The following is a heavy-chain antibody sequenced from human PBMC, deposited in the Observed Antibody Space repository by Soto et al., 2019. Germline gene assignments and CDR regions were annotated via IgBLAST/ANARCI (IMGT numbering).Heavy chain of an antibody. CDR1: GGSISSSSYY. CDR2: IYYSGST. V-gene: IGHV4-39*01. J-gene: IGHJ6*03. D-gene: IGHD1-7*01. CDR3: ARGPPGEGGGTTLEYYYYMDV. Sequence: SETLSLTCTVSGGSISSSSYYWGWIRQPPGKGLEWIGSIYYSGSTYYNPSLKSRVTISVDTSKNQFSLKLSSVTAADTAVYYCARGPPGEGGGTTLEYYYYMDVWGKGTTVTVSS.